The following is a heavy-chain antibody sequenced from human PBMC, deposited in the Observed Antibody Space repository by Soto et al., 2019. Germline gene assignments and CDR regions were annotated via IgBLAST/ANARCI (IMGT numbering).Heavy chain of an antibody. CDR3: ARVRLVGIADTGPFDI. CDR1: GYTFTSYD. D-gene: IGHD6-13*01. V-gene: IGHV1-8*01. J-gene: IGHJ3*02. Sequence: ASVKVSCTASGYTFTSYDINWVRQATGQGLEWMGWMNPNSGNTGYAQKFQGRVTMTRNTSISTAYMELSSLRSEDTAVYYCARVRLVGIADTGPFDIWGQGTMVTVSS. CDR2: MNPNSGNT.